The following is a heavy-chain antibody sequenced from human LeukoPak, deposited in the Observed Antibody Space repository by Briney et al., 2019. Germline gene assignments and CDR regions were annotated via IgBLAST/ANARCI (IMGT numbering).Heavy chain of an antibody. V-gene: IGHV4-34*01. D-gene: IGHD6-19*01. Sequence: SETLSLTCAVYGGSFSGYYWSWIRQPPGKGLEWIGEINHSGSTNYNPSLKSRVTISIDTSKNQFSLKLSSVTAADTAVYYCARGQMVAGLDYWGQGTLVTVSS. CDR3: ARGQMVAGLDY. CDR1: GGSFSGYY. CDR2: INHSGST. J-gene: IGHJ4*02.